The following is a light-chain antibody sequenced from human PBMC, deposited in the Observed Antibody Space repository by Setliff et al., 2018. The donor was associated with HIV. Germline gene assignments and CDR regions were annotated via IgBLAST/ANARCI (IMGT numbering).Light chain of an antibody. CDR1: SSNIGSDT. V-gene: IGLV1-44*01. CDR3: AAWDVSLNGLV. J-gene: IGLJ2*01. CDR2: DNN. Sequence: QSVLTQPPSASGTPGQRVTISCSGSSSNIGSDTVSWYQQLPGTAPKLLIYDNNQRPSGVPDRFSGSQSGTSASLAIRGLQSEDEADYYCAAWDVSLNGLVFGGGTKVTVL.